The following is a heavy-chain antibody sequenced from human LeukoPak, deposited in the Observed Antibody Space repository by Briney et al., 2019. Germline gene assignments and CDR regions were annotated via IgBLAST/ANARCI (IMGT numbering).Heavy chain of an antibody. J-gene: IGHJ4*02. CDR1: GFTLSNND. CDR2: IYPSGNI. D-gene: IGHD5-24*01. V-gene: IGHV3-53*01. CDR3: ARTFVSGDGYKVGYFDY. Sequence: PGGSLRLSLAASGFTLSNNDLSWVRQAAGKGREWVSLIYPSGNIYYPESVKGRFPISRDNSKNTVYLQLNPLRPEDTAVYYCARTFVSGDGYKVGYFDYWGQGIPVTVSS.